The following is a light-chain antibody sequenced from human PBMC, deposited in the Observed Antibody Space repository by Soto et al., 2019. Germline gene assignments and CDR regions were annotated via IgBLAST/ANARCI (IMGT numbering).Light chain of an antibody. CDR1: QSIGRW. Sequence: DIQMTQSPSTLSASVGDRVTITCRASQSIGRWLAWYQQKPGKAPKLLIYKASGLGGGVPSRFSGSMSGTEFTLTISSLQPDDFATYYCQQYNTYPGTFGQGTKLEIK. J-gene: IGKJ2*01. CDR3: QQYNTYPGT. V-gene: IGKV1-5*03. CDR2: KAS.